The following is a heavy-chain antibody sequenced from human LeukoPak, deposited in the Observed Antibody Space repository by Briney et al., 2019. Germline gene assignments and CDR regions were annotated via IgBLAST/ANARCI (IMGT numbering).Heavy chain of an antibody. V-gene: IGHV1-24*01. CDR2: FDPEDGET. CDR1: GYTLTELS. CDR3: ARAASSSWYAGFDDY. D-gene: IGHD6-13*01. J-gene: IGHJ4*02. Sequence: ASVKVSCKVSGYTLTELSMHWVRQAPGKGLEWMGGFDPEDGETIYAQKFQGRVTMTRDTSISTAYMELSRLRSDDTAVYYCARAASSSWYAGFDDYWGQGTLVTVSS.